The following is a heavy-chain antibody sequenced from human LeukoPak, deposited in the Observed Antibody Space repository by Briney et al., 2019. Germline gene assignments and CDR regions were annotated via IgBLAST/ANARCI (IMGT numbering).Heavy chain of an antibody. CDR2: INHSGST. V-gene: IGHV4-34*01. J-gene: IGHJ4*02. D-gene: IGHD4-11*01. CDR1: GGSFSGYY. Sequence: SETLSLTCAVYGGSFSGYYWSWIRQPPGKGLEWIGEINHSGSTNYNPSLKSRVTISVDTSKNQFSLKLSSVTAADTAVYYCARATVGENIDYWGQGTLVTVSS. CDR3: ARATVGENIDY.